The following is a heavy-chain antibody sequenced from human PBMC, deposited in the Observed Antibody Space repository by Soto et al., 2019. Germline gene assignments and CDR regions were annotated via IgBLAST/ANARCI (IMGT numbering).Heavy chain of an antibody. V-gene: IGHV3-7*01. J-gene: IGHJ4*02. CDR1: GFTFGKYW. CDR3: ARHDDCDANY. CDR2: IKRDGSEK. D-gene: IGHD2-21*02. Sequence: EVQLVESGGGLVQPGGSLRISCAASGFTFGKYWMAWVRQAPGKGLEWLANIKRDGSEKYYVDSVKGRFTISRDNAKNSLYLQMSSLRVEDTAVYYCARHDDCDANYWGQGTLVTVSS.